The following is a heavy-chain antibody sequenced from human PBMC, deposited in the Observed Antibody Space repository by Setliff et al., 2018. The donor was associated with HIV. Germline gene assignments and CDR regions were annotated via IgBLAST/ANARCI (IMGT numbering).Heavy chain of an antibody. V-gene: IGHV1-8*02. Sequence: ASVKVSCKASGYTFINYDVNWVRQATGHGLEWMGWMNPNTGQTAYAQKFQGRVSMTRSTSISTAYLELSGLRSEDTAVYYCARGIKLVGGVIVGSMDVWGKGTTVTVSS. CDR2: MNPNTGQT. CDR1: GYTFINYD. CDR3: ARGIKLVGGVIVGSMDV. J-gene: IGHJ6*03. D-gene: IGHD3-16*02.